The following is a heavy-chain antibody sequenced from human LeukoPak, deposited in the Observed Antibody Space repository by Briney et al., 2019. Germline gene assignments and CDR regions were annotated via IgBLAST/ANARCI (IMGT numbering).Heavy chain of an antibody. J-gene: IGHJ4*02. V-gene: IGHV3-74*01. CDR2: INTDGTTT. CDR3: TRDYCTGGSCSSGPGY. Sequence: GGSLRLSCAASGFTFSSYWMYWVRRVPGKGLVWVSRINTDGTTTNYAGSVQGRFTVSRDNAKSTLYLQMNSLRAEDTAVYFCTRDYCTGGSCSSGPGYWGQGTLVTVSS. D-gene: IGHD2-15*01. CDR1: GFTFSSYW.